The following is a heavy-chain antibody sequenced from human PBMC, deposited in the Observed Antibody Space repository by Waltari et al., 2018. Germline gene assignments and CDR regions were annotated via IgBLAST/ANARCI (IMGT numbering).Heavy chain of an antibody. CDR3: ARDIMVRGVMLGTVDY. D-gene: IGHD3-10*01. CDR1: GFTFSSYA. Sequence: QVQLVESGGGVVQPGRSLRLSCAASGFTFSSYAMHWVRQAPGKGLEWVAVISYDGSNKYYVDAVKGRFTISRDNSKNTLYLQMNSLRAEDTAVYYCARDIMVRGVMLGTVDYWGQGTLVTVSS. J-gene: IGHJ4*02. V-gene: IGHV3-30*04. CDR2: ISYDGSNK.